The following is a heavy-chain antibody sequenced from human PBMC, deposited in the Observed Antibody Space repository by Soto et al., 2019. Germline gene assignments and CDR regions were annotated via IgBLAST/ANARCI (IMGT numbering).Heavy chain of an antibody. CDR1: GYTFSDHY. V-gene: IGHV3-72*01. CDR2: SRRKAGGYII. Sequence: EVQLVESGGGLVQPGGSLRLSCRASGYTFSDHYMDWVRQAPGKGPEWVGRSRRKAGGYIIEYAASVEGRFTILRDDFSNSLYLQMNSLKTEDTAVYYWARPYAGHGVDYWRQGSLVTVSS. D-gene: IGHD2-8*01. CDR3: ARPYAGHGVDY. J-gene: IGHJ4*02.